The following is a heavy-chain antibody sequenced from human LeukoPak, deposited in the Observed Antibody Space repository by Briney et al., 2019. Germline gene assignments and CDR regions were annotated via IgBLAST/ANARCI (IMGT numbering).Heavy chain of an antibody. J-gene: IGHJ4*02. Sequence: SETLSLTCTVSGGSIMYYYWSWIRQSPGKGLEWIGYIYYNGSTNYNPSLKSRVSISVDTSKNQFSLKVTSVTAADTAVYYCARKGGLFDYWGQGTLVTVS. CDR3: ARKGGLFDY. CDR1: GGSIMYYY. V-gene: IGHV4-59*01. CDR2: IYYNGST. D-gene: IGHD2-15*01.